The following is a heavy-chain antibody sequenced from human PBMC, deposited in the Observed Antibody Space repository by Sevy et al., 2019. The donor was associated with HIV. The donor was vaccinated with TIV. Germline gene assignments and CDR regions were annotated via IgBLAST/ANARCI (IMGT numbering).Heavy chain of an antibody. J-gene: IGHJ6*02. CDR2: ISSDGVST. CDR1: GFSFSNSA. Sequence: GESLKISCSGSGFSFSNSAMNWVRQTPGKGLKYVSAISSDGVSTYYTDSVRGRFTISRDNSKNTLYLQMSSLRVEDTAVYYCVKDPDYNFWRGDYGMDVWGQGTTFTVSS. D-gene: IGHD3-3*01. CDR3: VKDPDYNFWRGDYGMDV. V-gene: IGHV3-64D*06.